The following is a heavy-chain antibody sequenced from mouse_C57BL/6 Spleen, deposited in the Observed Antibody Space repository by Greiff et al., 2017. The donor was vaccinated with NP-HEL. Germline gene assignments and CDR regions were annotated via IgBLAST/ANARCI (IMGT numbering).Heavy chain of an antibody. J-gene: IGHJ3*01. V-gene: IGHV1-39*01. CDR1: GYSFTDYN. Sequence: EVQLQQSGPELVKPGASVKISCKASGYSFTDYNMNWVKQSNGKSLEWIGVINPNYGTTSYNQKFKGKATLTVDQSSSTAYMQLNSLISEDSAVYYCASSGSNDGYYVAYWGQGTLVTVSA. D-gene: IGHD2-3*01. CDR3: ASSGSNDGYYVAY. CDR2: INPNYGTT.